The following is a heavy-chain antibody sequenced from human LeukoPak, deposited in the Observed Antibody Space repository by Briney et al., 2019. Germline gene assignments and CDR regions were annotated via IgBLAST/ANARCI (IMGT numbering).Heavy chain of an antibody. Sequence: PGGSLRLSCAVSGFTFNNYAMSWVRQAPGKGLEWVSGMTGSGGTTNYADSVKGRLTISRDNYKNTVDLHINSPRAEDTAIYYCVKEHVDRAFTRSFEIWGQGTVVTVSS. V-gene: IGHV3-23*01. CDR3: VKEHVDRAFTRSFEI. D-gene: IGHD3-10*01. CDR1: GFTFNNYA. J-gene: IGHJ3*02. CDR2: MTGSGGTT.